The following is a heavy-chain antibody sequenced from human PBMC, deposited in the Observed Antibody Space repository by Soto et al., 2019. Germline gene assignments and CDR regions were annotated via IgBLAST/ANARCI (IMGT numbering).Heavy chain of an antibody. V-gene: IGHV3-23*01. D-gene: IGHD6-13*01. CDR2: ISGSGGST. J-gene: IGHJ6*02. CDR3: AKGRAAASYYYYYYGMDV. CDR1: GFTFSSYA. Sequence: GGSLRLSCAASGFTFSSYAMSWVRQAPGKGLEWVSAISGSGGSTYYADSVKGRFTISRDNSKNTLYLQMNSLRAEDTAVYYCAKGRAAASYYYYYYGMDVWGQGTTVTVS.